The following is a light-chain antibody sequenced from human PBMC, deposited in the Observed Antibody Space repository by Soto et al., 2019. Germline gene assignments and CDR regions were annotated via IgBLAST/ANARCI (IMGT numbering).Light chain of an antibody. Sequence: EIVLTQSPGTLSLSPGERATLSCRASQSVSSSYLAWYQQKPGQAPRLLIYGASSRATGIPDWFSGSGSETDFTLTISRLEPEDFAVYYCQQYGSSPRTFGQGTKVEIK. CDR2: GAS. V-gene: IGKV3-20*01. CDR1: QSVSSSY. CDR3: QQYGSSPRT. J-gene: IGKJ1*01.